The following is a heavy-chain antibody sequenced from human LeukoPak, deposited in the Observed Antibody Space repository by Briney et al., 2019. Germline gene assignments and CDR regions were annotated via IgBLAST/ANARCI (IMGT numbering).Heavy chain of an antibody. D-gene: IGHD3-22*01. CDR3: ARVGYYDSSGYYYFGYAFDI. CDR1: GYTFTSYY. CDR2: INPSGGST. J-gene: IGHJ3*02. V-gene: IGHV1-46*01. Sequence: ASVKVSCKASGYTFTSYYMHWVRQAPGQGLEWMGMINPSGGSTSYAQKFQGRVTMTRDTSTSTVYMELSSLRSEDTAVYYCARVGYYDSSGYYYFGYAFDIWGQGTMVTVSS.